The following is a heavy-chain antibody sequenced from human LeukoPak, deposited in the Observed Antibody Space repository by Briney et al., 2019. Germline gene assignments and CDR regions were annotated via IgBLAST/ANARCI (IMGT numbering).Heavy chain of an antibody. D-gene: IGHD2-2*01. CDR3: ARGDDSTPVDY. Sequence: TSETLSLTCTVSGGSVSSGSYYWSWIRQPPGKGLEWIGYIYYSGSTNYNPSLKSRVTISVDTSKNQFSLKLSSVTAADTAVYYCARGDDSTPVDYWGQGTLVTVSS. J-gene: IGHJ4*02. V-gene: IGHV4-61*01. CDR1: GGSVSSGSYY. CDR2: IYYSGST.